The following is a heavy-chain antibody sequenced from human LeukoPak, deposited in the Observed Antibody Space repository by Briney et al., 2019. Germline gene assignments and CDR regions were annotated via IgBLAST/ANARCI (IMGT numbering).Heavy chain of an antibody. D-gene: IGHD3-10*01. V-gene: IGHV3-48*01. CDR3: ARAAYASGPDY. CDR1: GFTFSNYG. CDR2: ISSSDAM. J-gene: IGHJ4*02. Sequence: GGPLRLSCAASGFTFSNYGINWVRQTPGKGLEWVSYISSSDAMHYADSVRGRFTISRDNGKNSLYLQMNSLRAEDTAVYYCARAAYASGPDYWGQRTLVTVSS.